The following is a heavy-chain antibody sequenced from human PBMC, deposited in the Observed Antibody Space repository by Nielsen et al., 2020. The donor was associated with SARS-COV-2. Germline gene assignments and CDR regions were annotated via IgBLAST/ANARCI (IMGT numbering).Heavy chain of an antibody. J-gene: IGHJ4*02. V-gene: IGHV1-2*06. CDR3: ARVTYYYDSSGWDLFDY. CDR1: GYTFIGYY. D-gene: IGHD3-22*01. Sequence: ASVKVSCKASGYTFIGYYMHWVRQAPGQGLEWMGRINANSGGTNYAQKFQGRVTMTTDTSTSTAYMELRSLRSDDTAVYYCARVTYYYDSSGWDLFDYWGQGTLVTVSS. CDR2: INANSGGT.